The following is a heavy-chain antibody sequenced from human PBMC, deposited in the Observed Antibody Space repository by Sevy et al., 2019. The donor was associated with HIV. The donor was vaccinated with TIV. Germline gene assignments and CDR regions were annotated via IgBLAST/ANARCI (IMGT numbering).Heavy chain of an antibody. CDR3: ARKYDSSGYFDY. V-gene: IGHV3-23*01. Sequence: GGSLRLSCAASGFTFSNYAMNWVRQAPGKGREGVSGISGRGGRGTKTNYADSVKGRFTISGDDSKNSLFLQLNSLRAEDTAIYYCARKYDSSGYFDYWGQGTLVTVSS. D-gene: IGHD3-22*01. J-gene: IGHJ4*02. CDR1: GFTFSNYA. CDR2: ISGRGGRGTKT.